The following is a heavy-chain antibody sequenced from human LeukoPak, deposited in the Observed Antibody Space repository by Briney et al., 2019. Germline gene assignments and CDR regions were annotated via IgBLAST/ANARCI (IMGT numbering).Heavy chain of an antibody. Sequence: GASVKVSCKASGYTFTSYGISWVRQAPGQGLEWMGWISAYNGNTNYAQKLQGRVTMTTDTSTSTAYMELRSLRSDDTAVYYCARDAHYDSSGYYVYWGQGTLVTVSS. D-gene: IGHD3-22*01. CDR2: ISAYNGNT. J-gene: IGHJ4*02. V-gene: IGHV1-18*01. CDR3: ARDAHYDSSGYYVY. CDR1: GYTFTSYG.